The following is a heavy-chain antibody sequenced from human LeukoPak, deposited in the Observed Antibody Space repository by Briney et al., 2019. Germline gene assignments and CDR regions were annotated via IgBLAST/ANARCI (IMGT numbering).Heavy chain of an antibody. CDR2: IKRDGSEK. V-gene: IGHV3-7*03. D-gene: IGHD4-17*01. J-gene: IGHJ4*02. CDR1: GFTFSTYW. Sequence: GVSLRLSCAASGFTFSTYWMSWVRQAPGKGLECVANIKRDGSEKYYEDSVKGRFTIFRDDAKSSLYLQMNSLRAEDTAVYYCARPRQMTTVTSFDYWGQGTLVTVSS. CDR3: ARPRQMTTVTSFDY.